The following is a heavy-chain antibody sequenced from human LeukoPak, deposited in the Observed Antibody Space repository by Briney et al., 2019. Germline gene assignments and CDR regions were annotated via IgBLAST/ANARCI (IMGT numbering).Heavy chain of an antibody. CDR2: IYYSGST. V-gene: IGHV4-59*06. CDR3: ARDLGGYSYFDY. J-gene: IGHJ4*02. CDR1: GGSISSYY. Sequence: PSETLSLTCTVSGGSISSYYWSWIRQPPGKGLEWIGYIYYSGSTYYSPSLKSRVTISVDTSKNQFSLKLSSVTAADTAVHYCARDLGGYSYFDYWGQGTLVTVSS. D-gene: IGHD5-18*01.